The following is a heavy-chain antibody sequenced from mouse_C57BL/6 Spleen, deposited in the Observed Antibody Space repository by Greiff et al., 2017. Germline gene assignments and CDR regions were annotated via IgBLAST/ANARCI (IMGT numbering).Heavy chain of an antibody. Sequence: VQLQQSGAELVRPGASVKLSCTASGFNIKDDYMHWVKQRPEQGLEWIGWIDPENGDTEYASKFQGKATITADTSSNTAYLQLSGLTSEDTAVYYCTTPYGSSDLWGQGTTLTVSS. D-gene: IGHD1-1*01. V-gene: IGHV14-4*01. CDR2: IDPENGDT. J-gene: IGHJ2*01. CDR3: TTPYGSSDL. CDR1: GFNIKDDY.